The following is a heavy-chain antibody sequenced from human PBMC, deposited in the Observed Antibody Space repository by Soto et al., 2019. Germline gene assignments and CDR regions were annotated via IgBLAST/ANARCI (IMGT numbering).Heavy chain of an antibody. CDR2: IYPGDSDT. J-gene: IGHJ5*02. CDR3: ARHGEDGQTQFRINWFDP. D-gene: IGHD2-21*01. CDR1: GYNFPDYW. Sequence: PGESLKISCKGLGYNFPDYWIAWVRQMPGKGLEYMGIIYPGDSDTRYSPSFQGQVTISADKSISTAYLQWNSLEASDTAMYYCARHGEDGQTQFRINWFDPWGQGTIVTASS. V-gene: IGHV5-51*01.